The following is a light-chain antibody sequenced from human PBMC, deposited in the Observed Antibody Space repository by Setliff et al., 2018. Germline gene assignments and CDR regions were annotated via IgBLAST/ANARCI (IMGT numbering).Light chain of an antibody. CDR2: DAT. CDR1: SSDVGSYDF. CDR3: VAYTSSSTYV. V-gene: IGLV2-14*03. Sequence: QSVLTQPASVSGSPGQSITISCSGTSSDVGSYDFVSWYQQHPGKAPKLIIHDATNRPSGVSNRFSGSKAGNTASLTISGLQAEDEAEYYCVAYTSSSTYVFGSGTKVTVL. J-gene: IGLJ1*01.